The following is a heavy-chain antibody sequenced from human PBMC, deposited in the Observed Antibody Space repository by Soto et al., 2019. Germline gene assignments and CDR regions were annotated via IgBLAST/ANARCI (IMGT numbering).Heavy chain of an antibody. J-gene: IGHJ4*02. V-gene: IGHV1-3*01. CDR1: GYTSTNYG. Sequence: ASVKVSCKASGYTSTNYGMHWVRQAPGQRLEWMGWVNAGSGNTKYSQKFQGRITITRDTSASTVYMELSSLRSEDTAVYYCANDSIVRTGAKGLDYWGQGALVTVSS. CDR2: VNAGSGNT. CDR3: ANDSIVRTGAKGLDY. D-gene: IGHD3-22*01.